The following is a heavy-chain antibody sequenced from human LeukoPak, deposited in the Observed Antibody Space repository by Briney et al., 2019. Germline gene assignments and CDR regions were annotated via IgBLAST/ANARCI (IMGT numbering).Heavy chain of an antibody. CDR3: TRVFGGYDVSDY. Sequence: PGGSLRLSCAASGFTFSSFWMSWVRQAPGKGLEGVANIKKDGSQKYYVGSVEGRFTISRDSAKNSLYLQMDSLRVDDTAVYYCTRVFGGYDVSDYWGQGTLVTVSS. CDR2: IKKDGSQK. D-gene: IGHD3-3*01. J-gene: IGHJ4*02. V-gene: IGHV3-7*03. CDR1: GFTFSSFW.